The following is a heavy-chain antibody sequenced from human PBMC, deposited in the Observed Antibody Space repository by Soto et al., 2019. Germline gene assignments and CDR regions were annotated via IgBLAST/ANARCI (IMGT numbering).Heavy chain of an antibody. CDR2: IKTRSEGEAT. CDR1: DFSISNAW. J-gene: IGHJ6*02. Sequence: EVQLVESGWGLVKPGGSLRLSCAASDFSISNAWMNWVRQAPGKGLEWVGRIKTRSEGEATDYAAPLKDRFTISRDDSKNTLFLQMNSLKTEDTAVYYCTTGSVEGVWGQGATVIVSS. D-gene: IGHD2-15*01. CDR3: TTGSVEGV. V-gene: IGHV3-15*07.